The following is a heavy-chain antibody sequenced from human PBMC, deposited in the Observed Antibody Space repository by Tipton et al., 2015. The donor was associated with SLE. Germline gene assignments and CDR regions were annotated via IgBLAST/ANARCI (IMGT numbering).Heavy chain of an antibody. CDR1: GFTFSSYA. CDR3: AKRAEFKGDSREFDY. CDR2: ISGSGGST. D-gene: IGHD2-21*02. Sequence: SLRLSCAASGFTFSSYAMSWVRHAPGKGLEWVPAISGSGGSTYYADSVKGRFTISRDNSKNTLYLQMNSLGAEDTAVYYCAKRAEFKGDSREFDYWGQGTLVTVSS. V-gene: IGHV3-23*01. J-gene: IGHJ4*02.